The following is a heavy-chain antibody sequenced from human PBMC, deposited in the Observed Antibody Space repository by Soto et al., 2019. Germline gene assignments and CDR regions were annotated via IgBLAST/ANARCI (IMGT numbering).Heavy chain of an antibody. CDR1: GFTLSNAW. D-gene: IGHD3-10*01. Sequence: EVQLVESGGGLVKPGGSLRLSCAASGFTLSNAWMSWVRQAPGKGLEWVGRIKSKTDGGTTDYAAPVKGRFTISRDDSKNTLYLQMNSLKTEDTAVYYCTTRVTMVRGVIATWGQGTLVTVSS. V-gene: IGHV3-15*01. CDR2: IKSKTDGGTT. CDR3: TTRVTMVRGVIAT. J-gene: IGHJ4*02.